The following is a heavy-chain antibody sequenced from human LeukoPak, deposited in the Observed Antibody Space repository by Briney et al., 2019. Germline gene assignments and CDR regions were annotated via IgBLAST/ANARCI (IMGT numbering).Heavy chain of an antibody. CDR1: GYTFTSYA. CDR3: ARRNGRYCSGGSCPGAFDI. V-gene: IGHV7-4-1*02. J-gene: IGHJ3*02. Sequence: ASVKVSCKASGYTFTSYAMNWVRQAPGQGLEWMGWINTNTGNPKYAQGFSGRLVFSLDTSGSTAYLQISSLKAEDTAVYHCARRNGRYCSGGSCPGAFDIWGQGTMVTVSS. CDR2: INTNTGNP. D-gene: IGHD2-15*01.